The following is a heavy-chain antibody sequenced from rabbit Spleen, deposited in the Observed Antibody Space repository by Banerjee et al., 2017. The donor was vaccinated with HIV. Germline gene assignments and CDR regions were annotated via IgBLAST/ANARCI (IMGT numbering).Heavy chain of an antibody. J-gene: IGHJ4*01. CDR3: ARDINANGSGDWGL. CDR2: ICTGGGTT. CDR1: GFSFSNTYY. D-gene: IGHD1-1*01. Sequence: QEQLVESGGGLVQPKGSLTLTCTASGFSFSNTYYMCWVRQAPGKGLEWIGCICTGGGTTYYASWAQGRFTFSKASLTTVTLQMTSLSVADTATYFCARDINANGSGDWGLWGPGTLVTVS. V-gene: IGHV1S45*01.